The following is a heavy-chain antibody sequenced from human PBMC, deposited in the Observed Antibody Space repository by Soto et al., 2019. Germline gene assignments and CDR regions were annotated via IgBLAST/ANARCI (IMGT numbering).Heavy chain of an antibody. Sequence: GSLRLSCAASGFTFTNAWINWVRQAPGKGLEWVGRIKSKTDGGTTDYAEPVKGRFAISRDDSNNMVYLQMNSLKIEDTAVYYCTTDSYSTIIIVRFEYWGHGTLVTVSS. CDR3: TTDSYSTIIIVRFEY. D-gene: IGHD3-22*01. J-gene: IGHJ4*01. CDR1: GFTFTNAW. CDR2: IKSKTDGGTT. V-gene: IGHV3-15*07.